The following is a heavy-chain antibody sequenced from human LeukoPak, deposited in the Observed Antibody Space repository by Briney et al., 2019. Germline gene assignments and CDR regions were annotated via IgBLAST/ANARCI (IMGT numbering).Heavy chain of an antibody. D-gene: IGHD2-21*02. CDR1: GGSISSSSTY. CDR2: IYYSGST. J-gene: IGHJ3*02. CDR3: ARGLDAFDI. V-gene: IGHV4-39*07. Sequence: SETLSLTCTVSGGSISSSSTYWGWIRQPPGKGLEWIGSIYYSGSTYYSPSLKSRVTISVDRSKNQFSLKLSSVTAADTAVYYCARGLDAFDIWGQGTMVTVSS.